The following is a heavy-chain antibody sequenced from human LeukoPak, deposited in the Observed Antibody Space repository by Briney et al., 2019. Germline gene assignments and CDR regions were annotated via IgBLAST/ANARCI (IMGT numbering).Heavy chain of an antibody. Sequence: GGSLRLSCAASGFTFSSYGMHWVRQAPGKGLEWVAFIRYDGSNKYYADSVKGRFTISRDNSKNTLYLQMNSLRAEDTAVYYCAKVSPGKIAAPPKPASTLDYWGQGTLVTVSS. CDR3: AKVSPGKIAAPPKPASTLDY. J-gene: IGHJ4*02. V-gene: IGHV3-30*02. CDR2: IRYDGSNK. D-gene: IGHD6-13*01. CDR1: GFTFSSYG.